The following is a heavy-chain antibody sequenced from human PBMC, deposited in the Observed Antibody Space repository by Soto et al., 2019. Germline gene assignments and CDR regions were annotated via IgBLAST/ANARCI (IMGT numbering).Heavy chain of an antibody. V-gene: IGHV3-30-3*01. CDR2: ISYDGSNK. J-gene: IGHJ4*02. D-gene: IGHD4-17*01. CDR3: AGDSGDYVDY. CDR1: GFTFSNYA. Sequence: QVQLVESGGGVVQPGRSLRLSCATSGFTFSNYAMHWVRQAPGKGLEWVAVISYDGSNKYYADSVKGRLTISRDNSKNTLYLQMNSLRAEDTAVYYCAGDSGDYVDYWGQGTLVTVSS.